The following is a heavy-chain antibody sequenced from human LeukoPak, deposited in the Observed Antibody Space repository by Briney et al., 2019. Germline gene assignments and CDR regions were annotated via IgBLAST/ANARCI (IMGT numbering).Heavy chain of an antibody. CDR2: INPNSGGT. Sequence: ASVKVSCKASGYTFTGYYMYWVRQAPGQGLEWMGWINPNSGGTHYAQNFQGRVTMTRDTSISTAYMELSRLRSDDTAVYYCARAYSSTSETQFDYWGQGTLVTVSS. J-gene: IGHJ4*02. CDR3: ARAYSSTSETQFDY. V-gene: IGHV1-2*02. CDR1: GYTFTGYY. D-gene: IGHD6-13*01.